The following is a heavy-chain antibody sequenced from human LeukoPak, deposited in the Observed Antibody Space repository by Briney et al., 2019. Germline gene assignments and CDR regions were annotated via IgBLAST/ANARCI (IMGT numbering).Heavy chain of an antibody. CDR1: GDSINGFY. J-gene: IGHJ5*02. D-gene: IGHD4-23*01. Sequence: SETLSLTCTVSGDSINGFYWSWIRQPPGKGLEWIGEINHSGSTNYNPSLKSRVTISVGTSKNQFSLKLSSVTAADTAVYYCARGVVINWFDPWGQGTLVTVSS. CDR2: INHSGST. CDR3: ARGVVINWFDP. V-gene: IGHV4-34*01.